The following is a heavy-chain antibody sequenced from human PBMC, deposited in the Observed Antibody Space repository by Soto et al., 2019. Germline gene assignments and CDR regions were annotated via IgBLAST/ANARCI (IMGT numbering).Heavy chain of an antibody. J-gene: IGHJ4*01. CDR2: MNPNSGTT. CDR3: VRYGVAAAY. CDR1: GYTFTTHN. D-gene: IGHD2-8*01. Sequence: QVQLVQSGSELKKPGASVKVSCKSSGYTFTTHNINWVRQATGQGLEWMGWMNPNSGTTDYAQKFQDRITLTRDTSKTTAYMELTSLTFDDTAVYFCVRYGVAAAYWGQGTQVTVSS. V-gene: IGHV1-8*02.